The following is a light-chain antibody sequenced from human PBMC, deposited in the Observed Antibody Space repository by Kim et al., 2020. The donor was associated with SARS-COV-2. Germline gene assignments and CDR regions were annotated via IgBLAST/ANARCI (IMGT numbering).Light chain of an antibody. Sequence: DVVMTQSPLSLTVTLGQPASISCRSSESLVYSDGDTYLSWFQQRPGQSPRPLIYKVSNRDSGVPDRFSGSGSGTDFTLKISRVEAEDVGVYYCMQGSHWPPITFGQGTRLEIK. V-gene: IGKV2-30*01. CDR3: MQGSHWPPIT. J-gene: IGKJ5*01. CDR1: ESLVYSDGDTY. CDR2: KVS.